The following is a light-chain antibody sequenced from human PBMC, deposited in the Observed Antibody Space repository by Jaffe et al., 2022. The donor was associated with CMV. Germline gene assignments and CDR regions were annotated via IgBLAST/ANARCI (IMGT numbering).Light chain of an antibody. CDR2: ENN. V-gene: IGLV1-51*02. J-gene: IGLJ2*01. CDR3: GTWDTSLSIML. CDR1: GSNIENNY. Sequence: QSMLTQPPSVSAAPGQKVTISCSGSGSNIENNYVSWYQQHPRTAPKLLIYENNKRPSGIPDRFSGSKSGTSATLGITGLQTGDEADYYCGTWDTSLSIMLFGGGTKLTVL.